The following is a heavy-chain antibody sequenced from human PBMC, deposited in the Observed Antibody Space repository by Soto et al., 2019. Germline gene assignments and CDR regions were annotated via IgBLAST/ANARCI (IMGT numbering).Heavy chain of an antibody. D-gene: IGHD6-19*01. Sequence: EVQLLESGGGLVQPGGSLRLSCAASGFTFSSYAMSWVRQAPGKGLEWVSGISGSGDSTYYADSVKGRFTISRDNSKHTLCRHMNSLRAEDTAVYYCAKGVPAIAVAGTGYFPHWGQGTLVTVSS. CDR1: GFTFSSYA. V-gene: IGHV3-23*01. CDR2: ISGSGDST. CDR3: AKGVPAIAVAGTGYFPH. J-gene: IGHJ1*01.